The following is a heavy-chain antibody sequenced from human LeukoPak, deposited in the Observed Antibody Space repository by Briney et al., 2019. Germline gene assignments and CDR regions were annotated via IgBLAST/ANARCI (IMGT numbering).Heavy chain of an antibody. Sequence: SQTLSLTCAVSGGSISSGGYSWSWIRQPPGKGLEWIGYIYHSGSTYYNPSLKSRVTISVDRSKNQFSLKLSSVTAADTAVYYCARGGAAAGFNPWGQGTLVTVSS. CDR2: IYHSGST. V-gene: IGHV4-30-2*01. CDR3: ARGGAAAGFNP. D-gene: IGHD6-13*01. CDR1: GGSISSGGYS. J-gene: IGHJ5*02.